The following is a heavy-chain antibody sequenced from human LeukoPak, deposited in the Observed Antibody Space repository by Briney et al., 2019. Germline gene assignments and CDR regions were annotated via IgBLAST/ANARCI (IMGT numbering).Heavy chain of an antibody. D-gene: IGHD1-1*01. CDR2: VIPMLGIT. CDR3: ARWNDGWEFDY. Sequence: ASVKVSCKASGGTFSSYGISWVRQAPGQGLEWMGRVIPMLGITNYAQKFQGRVTIIADKSTSTAYMELSSLRSEDTAVYYCARWNDGWEFDYWGQGTLVSVSS. CDR1: GGTFSSYG. V-gene: IGHV1-69*04. J-gene: IGHJ4*02.